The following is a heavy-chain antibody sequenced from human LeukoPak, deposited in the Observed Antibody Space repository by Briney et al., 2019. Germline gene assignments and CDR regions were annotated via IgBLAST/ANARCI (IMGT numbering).Heavy chain of an antibody. J-gene: IGHJ6*03. D-gene: IGHD2-2*01. V-gene: IGHV4-34*01. CDR1: GGSFSGYY. CDR3: ARGPRAYCSSTSCYPYYYYYYYMDV. Sequence: KPSETLSLTCAVYGGSFSGYYWSWIRQPPGKGLEWIGEINHSGGTNYNPSLKSRVTISVDTSKNQFSLKLSSVTAADTAVYYCARGPRAYCSSTSCYPYYYYYYYMDVWGKGTTVTVPS. CDR2: INHSGGT.